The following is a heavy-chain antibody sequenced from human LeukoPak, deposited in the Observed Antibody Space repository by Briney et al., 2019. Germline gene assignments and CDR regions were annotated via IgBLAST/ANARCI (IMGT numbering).Heavy chain of an antibody. Sequence: SETLSLTCTVSGGSISPYYWSWIRQPPGKGLEWIGYIHYSGSTNYNPSLKSRVTISVDTSKNQFSLKLSSVTAADTAVYYCTRGSIAYYYMDVWGKGTTVTISS. D-gene: IGHD3-22*01. V-gene: IGHV4-59*01. J-gene: IGHJ6*03. CDR2: IHYSGST. CDR1: GGSISPYY. CDR3: TRGSIAYYYMDV.